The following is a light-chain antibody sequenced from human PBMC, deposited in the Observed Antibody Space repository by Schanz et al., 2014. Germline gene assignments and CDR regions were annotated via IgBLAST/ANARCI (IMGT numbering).Light chain of an antibody. CDR3: HHYSMSPL. V-gene: IGKV3-20*01. CDR2: GAS. CDR1: ESVNTID. J-gene: IGKJ1*01. Sequence: EIVLTQSPATLSLSPGEAATLSCRSSESVNTIDLSWYQQKPGQAPRVLIYGASIRASGIPDRFSGSGYGTDFSLTITRLEPEDFAVYYCHHYSMSPLFGQGTKVEIK.